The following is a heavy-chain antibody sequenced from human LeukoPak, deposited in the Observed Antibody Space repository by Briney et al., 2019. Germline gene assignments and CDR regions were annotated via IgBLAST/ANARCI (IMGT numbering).Heavy chain of an antibody. CDR3: ARWDYYDSSGSYEEGY. CDR1: GGSISSGSYY. D-gene: IGHD3-22*01. J-gene: IGHJ4*02. Sequence: SQTLSLTCTVSGGSISSGSYYWSWIRQPAGKGLEWIRRIYTSGSTNYNPSLKSRVTISVDTSKNQFSLKLSSVTAADTAVYYCARWDYYDSSGSYEEGYWRQGTLVTVSS. V-gene: IGHV4-61*02. CDR2: IYTSGST.